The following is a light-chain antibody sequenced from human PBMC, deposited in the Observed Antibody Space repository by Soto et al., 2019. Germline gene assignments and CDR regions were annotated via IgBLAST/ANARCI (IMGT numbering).Light chain of an antibody. CDR1: QSVSSS. CDR3: QQYSIWPLYT. CDR2: DAS. Sequence: EIVMTQSPATLSLSPGERATLSCRASQSVSSSLAWYQHKPGQAPRLLIYDASTRATGIPPRFSGSGSGTEFTLTISSLQSEDFAVYYCQQYSIWPLYTFGQGTKVEI. V-gene: IGKV3-15*01. J-gene: IGKJ2*01.